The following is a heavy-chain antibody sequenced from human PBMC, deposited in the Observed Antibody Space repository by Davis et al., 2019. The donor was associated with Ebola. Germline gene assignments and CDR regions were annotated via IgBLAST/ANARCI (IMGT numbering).Heavy chain of an antibody. J-gene: IGHJ5*02. CDR2: IVVGSGNT. V-gene: IGHV1-58*02. Sequence: AASVKVSCKASGFTFTSSAMQWVRQARGQRLEWIGWIVVGSGNTNYAQKFQGRVTITADKSTSTAYMELSSLRSEDTAVYYCARLKDSSGYYTSPYNWFDPWGQGTLVTVSS. D-gene: IGHD3-22*01. CDR3: ARLKDSSGYYTSPYNWFDP. CDR1: GFTFTSSA.